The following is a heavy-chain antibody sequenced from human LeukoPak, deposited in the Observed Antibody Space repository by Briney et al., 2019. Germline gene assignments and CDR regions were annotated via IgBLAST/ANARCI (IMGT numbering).Heavy chain of an antibody. J-gene: IGHJ6*03. V-gene: IGHV1-18*01. Sequence: ASVKVSCKSSGYTFSIYGFTWVRHAPGQGLEWMGWISAYNGKTLYAEKFQGRVNMTTDTATSTVYMELRSLRSDDTAVYYCARVSYLRPSDYMDVWGKGTTVTVSS. CDR3: ARVSYLRPSDYMDV. CDR2: ISAYNGKT. D-gene: IGHD1-26*01. CDR1: GYTFSIYG.